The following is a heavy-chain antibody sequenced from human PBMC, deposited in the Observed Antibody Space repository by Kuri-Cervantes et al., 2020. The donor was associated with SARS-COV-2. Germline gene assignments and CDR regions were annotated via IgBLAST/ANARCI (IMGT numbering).Heavy chain of an antibody. Sequence: GESLKISCAASGLTFSSYAMSWVRQAPGKGLEWVSAISGSGGSTYYADSVKGRFTISRDNFKNTLYLQMNSLRAEDTAVYYGAKDTDYTHDYWGQGTLVTVSS. D-gene: IGHD4-11*01. V-gene: IGHV3-23*01. CDR3: AKDTDYTHDY. J-gene: IGHJ4*02. CDR2: ISGSGGST. CDR1: GLTFSSYA.